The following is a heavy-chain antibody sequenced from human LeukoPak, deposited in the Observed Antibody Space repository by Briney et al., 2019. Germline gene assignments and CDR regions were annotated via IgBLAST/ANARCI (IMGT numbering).Heavy chain of an antibody. V-gene: IGHV3-74*01. CDR1: GLTFSSHW. J-gene: IGHJ4*02. D-gene: IGHD1-26*01. CDR2: ITNDGSST. Sequence: PGGSLRLSCAASGLTFSSHWMHWVRQAPGKGLVWVSRITNDGSSTTYADSVKGRFTISRDNSKNTLYLQMNSLRAEDTAVYYCAKLTLLTRVVGATDFDYWGQGTLVTVSS. CDR3: AKLTLLTRVVGATDFDY.